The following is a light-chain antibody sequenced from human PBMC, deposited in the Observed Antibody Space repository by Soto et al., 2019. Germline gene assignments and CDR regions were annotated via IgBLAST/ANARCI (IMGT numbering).Light chain of an antibody. CDR1: QSVSSN. CDR2: GAS. J-gene: IGKJ3*01. V-gene: IGKV3-15*01. CDR3: QQYNNWPT. Sequence: EIVMTQSPATLSVSPGERATLSCRASQSVSSNLAWYQQKPGQAPRLLIYGASTRATGIQAKFSGSGSGTDFTLTISSLQYEYFAFYCWQQYNNWPTFGPGTKVDIK.